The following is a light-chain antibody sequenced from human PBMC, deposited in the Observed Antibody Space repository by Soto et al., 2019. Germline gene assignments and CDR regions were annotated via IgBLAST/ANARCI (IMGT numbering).Light chain of an antibody. CDR2: GAS. CDR1: QSVSSSY. CDR3: QQSGT. Sequence: EIVLTQSPGTLSLSPGERATLSCRASQSVSSSYLAWYQQKPGQAPRLLIYGASSRATGIPDRFSGSGSGTDFTLTISRLEAEDFAVYYCQQSGTFGPGTKVEIK. J-gene: IGKJ3*01. V-gene: IGKV3-20*01.